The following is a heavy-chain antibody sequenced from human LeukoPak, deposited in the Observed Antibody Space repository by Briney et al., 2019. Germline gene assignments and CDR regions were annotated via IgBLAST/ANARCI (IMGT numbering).Heavy chain of an antibody. Sequence: PSETLSLTCSVSGGSISSYYWSWIRQPAGKGLEWIGRIYTSGSSNYNPSLECRVTMSVDTSKSQISLKLTSVTAADTAVYYCARGQSGDRRYFDYWGQGTLVTVSS. CDR1: GGSISSYY. CDR3: ARGQSGDRRYFDY. J-gene: IGHJ4*02. D-gene: IGHD1-14*01. CDR2: IYTSGSS. V-gene: IGHV4-4*07.